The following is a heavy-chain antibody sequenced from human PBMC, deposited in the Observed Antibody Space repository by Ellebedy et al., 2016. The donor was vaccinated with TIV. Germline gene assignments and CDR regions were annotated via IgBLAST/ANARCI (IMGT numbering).Heavy chain of an antibody. Sequence: PGGSLRLSCAASGFTFSTYGMHWVRQAPGKGLEWVAVVSYVGNNKYYADSVKGRFTISRDNSKRTVDLQMNSLRAEDTAIYFCAKDRTSGDGYWVFDNWGQGTLVSVSS. J-gene: IGHJ4*02. CDR2: VSYVGNNK. CDR1: GFTFSTYG. CDR3: AKDRTSGDGYWVFDN. D-gene: IGHD5-18*01. V-gene: IGHV3-30*18.